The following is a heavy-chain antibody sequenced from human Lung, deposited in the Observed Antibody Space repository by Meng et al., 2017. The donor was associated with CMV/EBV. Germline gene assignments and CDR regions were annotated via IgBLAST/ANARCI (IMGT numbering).Heavy chain of an antibody. D-gene: IGHD2-2*01. CDR3: SRGVPILPVPDAIGRGSFYFDY. V-gene: IGHV3-49*04. CDR1: GFTFADYA. J-gene: IGHJ4*02. CDR2: ITSKAYGGTT. Sequence: GGSXRLXCTALGFTFADYAMTWVRQAPGKGLEWVGFITSKAYGGTTQYAGSVKARFTISRDDSKRIAYLQMNRLKIEDTAVYFWSRGVPILPVPDAIGRGSFYFDYWXQGTLVTVSS.